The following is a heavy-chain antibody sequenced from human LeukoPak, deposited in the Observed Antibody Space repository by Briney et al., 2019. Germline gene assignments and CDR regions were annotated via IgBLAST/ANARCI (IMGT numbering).Heavy chain of an antibody. CDR1: GFTVSSNY. J-gene: IGHJ4*02. V-gene: IGHV3-48*02. CDR3: ARAALAYGGIGN. D-gene: IGHD4-17*01. Sequence: GGSLRLSCAASGFTVSSNYMNWVRQAPGKGLEWVSYISSSSTIYYADSVKGRFTISRDNAKNSLYLQMNSLRDEDTAVYYCARAALAYGGIGNWGQGTLITVSS. CDR2: ISSSSTI.